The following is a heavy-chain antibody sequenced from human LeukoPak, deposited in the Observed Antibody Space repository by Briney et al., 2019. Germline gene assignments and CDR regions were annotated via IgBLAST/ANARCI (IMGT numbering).Heavy chain of an antibody. CDR1: GFTVSSNY. Sequence: MTGGSLRLSCAASGFTVSSNYMNWVRQAPGKGLEWVSSISSSSSYIYYADSVKGRFTISIDNAKNSLYLQMNSLRAEDTAVYYCARGFRGNYYYIDVWGKGTTVTVSS. J-gene: IGHJ6*03. CDR3: ARGFRGNYYYIDV. D-gene: IGHD1-1*01. CDR2: ISSSSSYI. V-gene: IGHV3-21*01.